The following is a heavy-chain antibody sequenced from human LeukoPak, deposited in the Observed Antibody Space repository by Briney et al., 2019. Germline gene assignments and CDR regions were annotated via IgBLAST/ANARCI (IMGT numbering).Heavy chain of an antibody. Sequence: GGSLRLSCAASGFTVSSNYMSWVRQAPGKGLEWVSVIYSGGSTYYADSVKGRFTISRDNSKNTLYLQMNSLRAEDTAVYYCARDDPRIAATGYWGQGTLVTVSS. J-gene: IGHJ4*02. V-gene: IGHV3-53*01. CDR2: IYSGGST. CDR1: GFTVSSNY. CDR3: ARDDPRIAATGY. D-gene: IGHD6-6*01.